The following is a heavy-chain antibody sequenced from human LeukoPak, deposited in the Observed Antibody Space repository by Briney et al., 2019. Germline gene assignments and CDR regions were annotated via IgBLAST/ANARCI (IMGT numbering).Heavy chain of an antibody. D-gene: IGHD6-13*01. CDR2: INPSGGST. J-gene: IGHJ3*02. CDR1: GYSFTSYY. V-gene: IGHV1-46*01. CDR3: AREPGGIYAFDI. Sequence: ASVKVSCKASGYSFTSYYMHWVRQAPGQGLEWLGIINPSGGSTSYAQNFQGRVTMTRDMSTSTIYMELSSLRSEDTAVYYCAREPGGIYAFDIWGQGTMVTVSS.